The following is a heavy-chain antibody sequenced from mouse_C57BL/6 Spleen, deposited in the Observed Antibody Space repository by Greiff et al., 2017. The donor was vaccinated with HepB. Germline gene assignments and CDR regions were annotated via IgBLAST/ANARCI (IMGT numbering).Heavy chain of an antibody. CDR3: ARDYGSSFYYFDY. V-gene: IGHV1-66*01. CDR2: IYPGSGNA. J-gene: IGHJ2*01. CDR1: GYSFTSYY. Sequence: VQLQQSGPELVKPGASVKISCKASGYSFTSYYIHWVKQRPGQGLEWIGWIYPGSGNAKYNEKFKGKATLTADTSSSTAYMQLSSLTSEDSAVYYCARDYGSSFYYFDYWGQGTTLTVSS. D-gene: IGHD1-1*01.